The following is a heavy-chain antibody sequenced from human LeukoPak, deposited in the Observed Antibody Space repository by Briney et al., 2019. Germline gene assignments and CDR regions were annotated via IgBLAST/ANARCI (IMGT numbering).Heavy chain of an antibody. D-gene: IGHD6-13*01. CDR3: ASLPTSGIAAAAPLD. V-gene: IGHV4-39*07. CDR1: GGSISSISYY. J-gene: IGHJ4*02. CDR2: IYYSGST. Sequence: SETLSLTCTVSGGSISSISYYWGWIRQPPGKGLEWIGSIYYSGSTYYNPSLKSRVTISVDTSKDQFSLKLSSVTAADTAVYYCASLPTSGIAAAAPLDWGQGTLVTVSS.